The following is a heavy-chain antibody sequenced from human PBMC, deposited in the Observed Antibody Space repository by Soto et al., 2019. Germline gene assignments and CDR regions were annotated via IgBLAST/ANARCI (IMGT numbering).Heavy chain of an antibody. J-gene: IGHJ5*02. V-gene: IGHV3-49*03. D-gene: IGHD2-15*01. Sequence: PGGSLRLSCTASGFTFGDYAMSWFRQAPGKGLEWVGFIRSKAYGGTTEYAASVKGRFTISRDDSKSIAYLQMNSLKTEDTAVNYCTRDLERYCSGGSCYSPHWFDPWGQGTLVTVSS. CDR1: GFTFGDYA. CDR2: IRSKAYGGTT. CDR3: TRDLERYCSGGSCYSPHWFDP.